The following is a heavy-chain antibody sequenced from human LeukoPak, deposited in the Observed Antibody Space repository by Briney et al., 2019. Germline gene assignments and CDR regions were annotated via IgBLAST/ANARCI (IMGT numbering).Heavy chain of an antibody. Sequence: PSETLSLTCAVYGGSFSGYYWSWIRQPPGKGLEWIGEINHSGSTNYNPSLESRVTISVDTSKNQFSLKLSSVTAADTAVYYCARGSMRYCSSTSCYRSWFDPWGQGTLVTVSS. D-gene: IGHD2-2*01. CDR2: INHSGST. V-gene: IGHV4-34*01. CDR1: GGSFSGYY. CDR3: ARGSMRYCSSTSCYRSWFDP. J-gene: IGHJ5*02.